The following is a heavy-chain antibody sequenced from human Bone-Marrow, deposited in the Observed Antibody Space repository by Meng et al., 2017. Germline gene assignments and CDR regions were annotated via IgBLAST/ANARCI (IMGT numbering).Heavy chain of an antibody. CDR2: VYYSGTT. D-gene: IGHD3-22*01. CDR3: ASTYYYDSTGPNWFGP. V-gene: IGHV4-31*03. J-gene: IGHJ5*02. CDR1: GGSISRGGYY. Sequence: QVQLQESGPGLVKPSQTLSLTCTASGGSISRGGYYWSWIRQHPGKGLEWIGYVYYSGTTDYNPSLKSRVTISADTSKNQFSLKLSAVTAADTAVYYCASTYYYDSTGPNWFGPWGQGTLVTVSS.